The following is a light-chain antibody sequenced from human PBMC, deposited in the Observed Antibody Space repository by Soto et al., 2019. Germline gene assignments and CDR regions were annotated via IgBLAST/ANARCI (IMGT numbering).Light chain of an antibody. Sequence: QSALTQPPSASGTPGQRVTISCSGSSSNIGSNTVNWYHHLPGTAPKLLVDYNNQRPSGVPDRFSGSKSGTSASLAISGLQSEDEADYYCAAWDDSLNAVVFGGGTKLTVL. CDR2: YNN. V-gene: IGLV1-44*01. CDR3: AAWDDSLNAVV. J-gene: IGLJ2*01. CDR1: SSNIGSNT.